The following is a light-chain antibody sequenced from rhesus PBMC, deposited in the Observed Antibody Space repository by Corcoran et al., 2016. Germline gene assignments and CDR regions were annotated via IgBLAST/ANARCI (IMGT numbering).Light chain of an antibody. CDR3: QQYDNWIFT. CDR1: QSVSSS. CDR2: GTS. Sequence: EIVLTQSPATLSLSPGERAILSCRASQSVSSSLAWYQQKPEQAPRLLIYGTSSRATGIPDRFSGSGSGTVFTLTISSLEPEDFAVYYCQQYDNWIFTFGPGTKLDIK. V-gene: IGKV3-42*03. J-gene: IGKJ3*01.